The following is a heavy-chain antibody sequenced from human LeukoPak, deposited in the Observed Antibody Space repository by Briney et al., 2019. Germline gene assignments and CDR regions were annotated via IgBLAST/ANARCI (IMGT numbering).Heavy chain of an antibody. CDR1: GFTFSSYN. CDR2: ISGSGGST. D-gene: IGHD3-22*01. Sequence: GGSLRLSCAASGFTFSSYNMNWVRQAPGKGLEWVSAISGSGGSTYYADSVKGRFTISRDNSKNTLYLQMNSLRAEDTAVYYCAKVVSSSGFAVDYWGQGTLVTVSS. CDR3: AKVVSSSGFAVDY. V-gene: IGHV3-23*01. J-gene: IGHJ4*02.